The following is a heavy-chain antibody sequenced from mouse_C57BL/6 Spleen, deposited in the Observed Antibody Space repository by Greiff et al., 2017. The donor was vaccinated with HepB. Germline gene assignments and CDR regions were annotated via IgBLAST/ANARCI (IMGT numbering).Heavy chain of an antibody. Sequence: QVHVKQSGAELARPGASVKLSCKASGYTFTSYGISWVKQRTGQGLEWIGEIYPRSGNTYYNEKFKGKATLTADKSSSTAYMELRSLTSEDSAVYFCARGYYGYDYFDYWGQGTTLTVSS. J-gene: IGHJ2*01. V-gene: IGHV1-81*01. CDR1: GYTFTSYG. CDR3: ARGYYGYDYFDY. D-gene: IGHD2-2*01. CDR2: IYPRSGNT.